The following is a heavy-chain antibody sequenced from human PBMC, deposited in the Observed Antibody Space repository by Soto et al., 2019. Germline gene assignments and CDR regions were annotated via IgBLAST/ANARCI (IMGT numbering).Heavy chain of an antibody. CDR2: IKQDGSEK. D-gene: IGHD1-26*01. CDR3: ARVASSGSYFGAFDI. V-gene: IGHV3-7*01. Sequence: GGSLRLSCAASGFTFSSYWMSGVRQAPGKGLEWVANIKQDGSEKYYVDSAKGRFPISRDTAQNSLYLQMTSLRAEDTAVYYCARVASSGSYFGAFDIWGQGTMVPVSS. J-gene: IGHJ3*02. CDR1: GFTFSSYW.